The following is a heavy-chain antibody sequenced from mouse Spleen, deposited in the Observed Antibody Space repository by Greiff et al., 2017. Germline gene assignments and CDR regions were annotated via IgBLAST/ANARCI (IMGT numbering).Heavy chain of an antibody. Sequence: EVKLVESGGGLVKRGGSLKLSCAASGFTFSSYAMSWVRQTPEKRLEWVATISSGGGNTYYPDSVKGRFTISRDNAKNTLYLQMSSLKSEDTAMYYCARPGTGRYFDYWGQGTTLTVSS. CDR2: ISSGGGNT. CDR3: ARPGTGRYFDY. J-gene: IGHJ2*01. D-gene: IGHD3-3*01. V-gene: IGHV5-9*04. CDR1: GFTFSSYA.